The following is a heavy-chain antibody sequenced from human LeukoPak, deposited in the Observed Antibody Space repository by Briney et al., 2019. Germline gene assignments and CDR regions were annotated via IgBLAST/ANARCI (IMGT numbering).Heavy chain of an antibody. CDR3: AKDSGWILFDD. J-gene: IGHJ4*02. Sequence: GGSLRLSCAASGFTFSNYGMNWVRQAPGKGLEWVSGIIPSGGTTYYADSVKGRFTISRDNSQNTMYLQMNSLRAEDTALYFCAKDSGWILFDDWGQGTLVTVSS. CDR1: GFTFSNYG. CDR2: IIPSGGTT. D-gene: IGHD2-2*03. V-gene: IGHV3-23*01.